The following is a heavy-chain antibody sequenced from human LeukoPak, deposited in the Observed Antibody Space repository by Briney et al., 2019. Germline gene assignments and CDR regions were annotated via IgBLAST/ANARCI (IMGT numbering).Heavy chain of an antibody. CDR3: ARVLVGAHFDY. CDR2: INSDGSST. J-gene: IGHJ4*02. CDR1: GFTFSSYW. V-gene: IGHV3-74*01. Sequence: GGSLRLSCAASGFTFSSYWMHWVRHAPGKGLVWVSRINSDGSSTSYADSVKGRFTISRDNAKNTLYLQVNSLRAEDTAVYYCARVLVGAHFDYWGQGTLVTVSS. D-gene: IGHD1-26*01.